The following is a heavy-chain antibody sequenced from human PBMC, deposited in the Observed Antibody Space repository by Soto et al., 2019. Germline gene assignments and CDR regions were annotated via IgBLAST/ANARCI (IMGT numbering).Heavy chain of an antibody. D-gene: IGHD3-10*01. V-gene: IGHV3-48*02. CDR2: ISSSSTI. CDR3: ARARINAMSAFDI. CDR1: GFTFSSYS. Sequence: EVQLVESGGGLVQPGGSLRLSCAASGFTFSSYSMNWVRQAPGKGLEWVSYISSSSTIYYADSVKGRFTISRDNAKNSLYLQMNSLRDEDTAVYYCARARINAMSAFDIWGQGTMVTVSS. J-gene: IGHJ3*02.